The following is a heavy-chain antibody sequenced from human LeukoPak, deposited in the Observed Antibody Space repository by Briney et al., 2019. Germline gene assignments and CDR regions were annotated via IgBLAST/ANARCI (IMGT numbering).Heavy chain of an antibody. CDR2: ISAGGGST. CDR3: AKEGNSGSYCYSFDY. Sequence: PGGSLRLSCAASGFSFSSYAMSWVRQAPGNGLEWVSYISAGGGSTYYADSVKGRFTVSRDNSENTMYMQMNSLSAEDTAVYYCAKEGNSGSYCYSFDYWGQGTLVTVSS. V-gene: IGHV3-23*01. D-gene: IGHD1-26*01. CDR1: GFSFSSYA. J-gene: IGHJ4*02.